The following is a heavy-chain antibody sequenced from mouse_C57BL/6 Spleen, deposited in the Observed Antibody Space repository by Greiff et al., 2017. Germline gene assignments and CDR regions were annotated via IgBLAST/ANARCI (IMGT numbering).Heavy chain of an antibody. J-gene: IGHJ2*01. D-gene: IGHD4-1*01. Sequence: VMLVESGPGLVQPSQSLSITCTVSGFSLTSYGVHWVRQSPGKGLAWLGVIWRGGSTDYNAAFMSRLSITKDNSKSQVFFKMNSLQADDTAIYYCAKNGAGTGYFDYWGQGTTLTVSS. CDR3: AKNGAGTGYFDY. CDR2: IWRGGST. V-gene: IGHV2-5*01. CDR1: GFSLTSYG.